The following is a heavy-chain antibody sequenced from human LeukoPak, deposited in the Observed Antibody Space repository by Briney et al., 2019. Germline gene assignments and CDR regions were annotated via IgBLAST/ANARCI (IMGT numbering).Heavy chain of an antibody. CDR3: AKTRRGHIAVAGNWGYYFDY. CDR1: GFTLSSYE. J-gene: IGHJ4*02. CDR2: ISSSGSTK. Sequence: GGSLRLSCAASGFTLSSYEMNWVRQAPGKGLEWVSYISSSGSTKSYADSVKGRFTISRDNSKNTLYLQMNSLRAEDTAVYYCAKTRRGHIAVAGNWGYYFDYWGQGTLVTVSS. V-gene: IGHV3-48*03. D-gene: IGHD6-19*01.